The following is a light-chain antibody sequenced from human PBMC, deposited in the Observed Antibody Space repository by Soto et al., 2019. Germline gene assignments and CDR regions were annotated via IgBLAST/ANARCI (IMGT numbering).Light chain of an antibody. J-gene: IGKJ3*01. Sequence: DIQMTQSPSSLSAFVGDRVTITCRASQSISSYLNWYQQKPGKAPKLLIYAASSLQSGVPSRLGGSGFGKVFTLTITILQPEDFRSYFVKQINIFSTFGPETKGD. V-gene: IGKV1-39*01. CDR1: QSISSY. CDR3: KQINIFST. CDR2: AAS.